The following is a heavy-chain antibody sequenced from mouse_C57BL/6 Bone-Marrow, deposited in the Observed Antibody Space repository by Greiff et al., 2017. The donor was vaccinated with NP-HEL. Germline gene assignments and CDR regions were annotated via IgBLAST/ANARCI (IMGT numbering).Heavy chain of an antibody. V-gene: IGHV1-55*01. CDR1: GYTFTSYW. CDR2: IYPGSGST. CDR3: ARSYGSSYFDY. Sequence: QVQLQQPGAELVKPGASVKMSCKASGYTFTSYWITWVKQRPGQGLEWIGDIYPGSGSTNYNEKFKSKATLTVDTPSSTAYMQLSSLTSEDSAVYYCARSYGSSYFDYWGQGTTLTVSS. D-gene: IGHD1-1*01. J-gene: IGHJ2*01.